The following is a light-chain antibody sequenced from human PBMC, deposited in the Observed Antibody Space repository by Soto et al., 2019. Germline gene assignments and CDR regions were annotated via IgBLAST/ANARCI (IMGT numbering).Light chain of an antibody. CDR2: KDS. J-gene: IGLJ1*01. V-gene: IGLV3-27*01. Sequence: SYELTQPSSVSVSPGQTARITCSGDVLAKRYTRWFQQKPGQAPVLVIYKDSERPSGIPERFSGSSSGTTVTLTISGAQVENEADYYCYCEADNNPSVFGTGTKVTVL. CDR3: YCEADNNPSV. CDR1: VLAKRY.